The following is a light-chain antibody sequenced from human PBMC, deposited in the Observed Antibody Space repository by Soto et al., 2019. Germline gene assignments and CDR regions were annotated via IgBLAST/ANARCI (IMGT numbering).Light chain of an antibody. CDR1: QSVSRY. J-gene: IGKJ5*01. CDR2: DAS. V-gene: IGKV3-15*01. CDR3: QQCSDWPLFT. Sequence: EIVMTQSPATLSVTPGATATLSCRASQSVSRYLAWYQHRPGQAPRLLIYDASTRATGIPARFSGSGSGTEFTLTIRGLQSEDFAVYSCQQCSDWPLFTFGQGKRLEIK.